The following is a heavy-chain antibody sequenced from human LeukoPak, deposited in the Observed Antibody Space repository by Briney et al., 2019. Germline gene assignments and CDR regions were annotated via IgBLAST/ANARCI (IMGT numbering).Heavy chain of an antibody. D-gene: IGHD2/OR15-2a*01. CDR3: TRKASQWDFLVDY. CDR1: GFICGDYA. V-gene: IGHV3-49*03. J-gene: IGHJ4*02. Sequence: GGSLRLSCTASGFICGDYAMSWFRQAPGKGLECVVFIRGKAYGGTTEYAASVKGRFTISRDDSKSIAYLQMDSLTAEDTAVYYSTRKASQWDFLVDYWGQGTRVAVS. CDR2: IRGKAYGGTT.